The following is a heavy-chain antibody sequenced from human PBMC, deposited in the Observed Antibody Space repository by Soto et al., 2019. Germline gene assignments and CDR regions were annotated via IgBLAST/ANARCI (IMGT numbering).Heavy chain of an antibody. CDR3: ARDLWFGEPGGYYYYGMDV. J-gene: IGHJ6*02. Sequence: SETLSLTCTVSGGSISSYYWSWIRQPPGKGLEWIGYIYYSRSTNYNPSIKSRDTISVDTSKNQYSLKLSYVTAADTAVYYCARDLWFGEPGGYYYYGMDVWGQGTTVT. V-gene: IGHV4-59*01. D-gene: IGHD3-10*01. CDR2: IYYSRST. CDR1: GGSISSYY.